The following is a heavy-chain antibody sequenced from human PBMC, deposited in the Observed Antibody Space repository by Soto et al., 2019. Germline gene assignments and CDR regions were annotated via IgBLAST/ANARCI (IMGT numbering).Heavy chain of an antibody. Sequence: EVQLLESGGGLVQPVGSLGLSGAASGFTFSNYARDWVRQAPGNVLGWVSGIRGGGGSVYYADSVKGRFILSRDNSKNTLYLQMNSLRAEDTAIYYCAKGIAAPGTAWFDPCGQGTLVTVSS. J-gene: IGHJ5*02. CDR1: GFTFSNYA. CDR3: AKGIAAPGTAWFDP. V-gene: IGHV3-23*01. D-gene: IGHD6-13*01. CDR2: IRGGGGSV.